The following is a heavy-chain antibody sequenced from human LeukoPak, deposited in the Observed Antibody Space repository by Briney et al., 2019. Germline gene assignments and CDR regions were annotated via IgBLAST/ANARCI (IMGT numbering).Heavy chain of an antibody. Sequence: ASVKVSCKASGYTFTNYDINWVRQAAGQGLEWMGRMNPNSGNTGYAQKFQGRVTMTRNTSISTAYMELSSLKSEDTAVYYCARALRYCSTTSCQYYFDYWGQGTLVTVSS. CDR3: ARALRYCSTTSCQYYFDY. J-gene: IGHJ4*02. CDR2: MNPNSGNT. V-gene: IGHV1-8*01. CDR1: GYTFTNYD. D-gene: IGHD2-2*01.